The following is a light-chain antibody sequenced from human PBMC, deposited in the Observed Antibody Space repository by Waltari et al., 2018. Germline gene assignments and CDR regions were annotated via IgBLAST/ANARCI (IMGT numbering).Light chain of an antibody. Sequence: QSALTQPASVSGSPGQSITISCTGTSSDVGFYDFVSWFQQHPGKAPKVMIYKVNNRPSGVSNRFSGSKSANTASLTISGLQAEDEADYYCSSYTRRSYWVFGGVTQLTVL. CDR3: SSYTRRSYWV. CDR1: SSDVGFYDF. J-gene: IGLJ3*02. V-gene: IGLV2-14*01. CDR2: KVN.